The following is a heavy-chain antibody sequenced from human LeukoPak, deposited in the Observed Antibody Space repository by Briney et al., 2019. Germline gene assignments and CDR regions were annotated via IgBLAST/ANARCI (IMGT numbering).Heavy chain of an antibody. D-gene: IGHD5-24*01. Sequence: ASVKVSCKASGGTFSSYAISWVRQAPGQGLEWMGRINPNSGGTNYAQKFQGRVTMTRDTSISTAYMELSRLRSDDTAVYYCARDSGEMATPFDYWGQGTLVTVSS. CDR3: ARDSGEMATPFDY. CDR1: GGTFSSYA. V-gene: IGHV1-2*06. J-gene: IGHJ4*02. CDR2: INPNSGGT.